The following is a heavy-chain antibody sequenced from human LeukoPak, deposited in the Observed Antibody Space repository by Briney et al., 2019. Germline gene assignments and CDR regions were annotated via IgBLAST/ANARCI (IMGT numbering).Heavy chain of an antibody. D-gene: IGHD2-15*01. Sequence: PSETLSLTCAVYGGSFSGYYWSWIRQPPGKGLEWIGEINHSGSTNYNPSLKSRVTISVDTSKNQFSLKLSSVTAADTAVYYCARQAVAATHGDWFDPWGQGTLVTVSS. CDR1: GGSFSGYY. J-gene: IGHJ5*02. CDR3: ARQAVAATHGDWFDP. V-gene: IGHV4-34*01. CDR2: INHSGST.